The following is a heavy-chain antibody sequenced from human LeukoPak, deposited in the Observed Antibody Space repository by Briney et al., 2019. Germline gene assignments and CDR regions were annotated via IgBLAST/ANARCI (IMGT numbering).Heavy chain of an antibody. V-gene: IGHV4-31*03. Sequence: SETLSLTCTVSGGSISSGGYYWSWIRQHPGKGLEWIGYIYYSGSTYYNPSLKSRVTISVDTSKNQFSLKLSSVTAADTAVYYCARANNGRYDILTGYVNPNWFDPWGQGTLVTVSS. J-gene: IGHJ5*02. CDR2: IYYSGST. CDR3: ARANNGRYDILTGYVNPNWFDP. D-gene: IGHD3-9*01. CDR1: GGSISSGGYY.